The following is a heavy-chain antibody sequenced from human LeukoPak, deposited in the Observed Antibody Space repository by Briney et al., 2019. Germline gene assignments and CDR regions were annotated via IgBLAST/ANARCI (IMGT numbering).Heavy chain of an antibody. V-gene: IGHV4-30-2*01. J-gene: IGHJ4*02. Sequence: SETLSLTCTVSGGSISSGGYYWSWIRQPPGKGLEWIGYIYHSGSTYYNPSLKSRVTISVDRSKNQFSLKLSSVTAADTAVYYCARAYRGYGYGGNAHFDYWGQGTLVTVSS. CDR3: ARAYRGYGYGGNAHFDY. CDR1: GGSISSGGYY. CDR2: IYHSGST. D-gene: IGHD4-23*01.